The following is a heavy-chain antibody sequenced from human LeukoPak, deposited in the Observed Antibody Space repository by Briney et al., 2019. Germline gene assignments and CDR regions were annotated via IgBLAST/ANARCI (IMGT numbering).Heavy chain of an antibody. D-gene: IGHD3-22*01. Sequence: ASVKVSCKASGYTFTSYGISWVRQAPGQGLEWMGWISAYNGNTNYAQKLQGRVTMTTDTSTSTAYMELRSLRSEDTAVYYCARVPYYYDSSGYSFDYWGQGTLVTVSS. J-gene: IGHJ4*02. CDR2: ISAYNGNT. CDR3: ARVPYYYDSSGYSFDY. V-gene: IGHV1-18*01. CDR1: GYTFTSYG.